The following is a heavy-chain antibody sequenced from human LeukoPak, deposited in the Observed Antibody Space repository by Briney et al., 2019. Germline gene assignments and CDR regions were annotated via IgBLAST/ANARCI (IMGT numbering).Heavy chain of an antibody. J-gene: IGHJ5*02. CDR1: TGAISGYY. CDR2: IYYSGTT. V-gene: IGHV4-59*05. CDR3: GRSGAAEGPTHNWFDP. D-gene: IGHD6-13*01. Sequence: SETLSLTCTVSTGAISGYYWSWIRQPPGKGLEWIGSIYYSGTTYYSPSLKSRVTISVDTSKNQFSVKLTSVTAADTAVYYCGRSGAAEGPTHNWFDPWGQGALVTVSS.